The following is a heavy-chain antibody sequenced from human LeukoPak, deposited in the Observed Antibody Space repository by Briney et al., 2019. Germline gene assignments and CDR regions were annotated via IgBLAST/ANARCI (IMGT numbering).Heavy chain of an antibody. D-gene: IGHD1-7*01. V-gene: IGHV3-9*01. CDR1: GFTFGDYA. Sequence: SLRLSCAASGFTFGDYAMHWVRQGPGKGLEWVSGLTWNSRSIDYADSVKGRFTISRDNAGNSLYLQMNSLRPEDTALYYCARGYTGTTSEVFDYWGLGTLVTVSS. CDR2: LTWNSRSI. J-gene: IGHJ4*02. CDR3: ARGYTGTTSEVFDY.